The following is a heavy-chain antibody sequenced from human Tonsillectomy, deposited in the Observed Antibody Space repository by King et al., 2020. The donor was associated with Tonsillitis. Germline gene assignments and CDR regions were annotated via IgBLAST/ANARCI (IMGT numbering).Heavy chain of an antibody. Sequence: QLVHSGAEVKKPGASVKVSCKASGYTFTSYGISWVRQAPGQGLEWMGWISAYNGNTNYAQTLQGRVTMTTDTSTRTAYMELRSLRSDDTAVYYCARDRERGFVEQIGAAFDIWGQGTMVTVSS. V-gene: IGHV1-18*04. D-gene: IGHD3-10*01. CDR2: ISAYNGNT. J-gene: IGHJ3*02. CDR1: GYTFTSYG. CDR3: ARDRERGFVEQIGAAFDI.